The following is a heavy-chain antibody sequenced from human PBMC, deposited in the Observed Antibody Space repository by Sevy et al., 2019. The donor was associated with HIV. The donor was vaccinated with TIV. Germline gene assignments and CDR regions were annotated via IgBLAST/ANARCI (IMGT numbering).Heavy chain of an antibody. D-gene: IGHD2-21*02. J-gene: IGHJ4*02. Sequence: GGSLRLSCAASGFTFSSYAMHWVRQAPGKGLEWVAVISYDGSNKYYADSVKGRFTISRDNSKNTLYLQMSSLRAEDTAVYYCARQAYCGGDCYGYFDYWGQGTLVTVSS. CDR1: GFTFSSYA. CDR3: ARQAYCGGDCYGYFDY. V-gene: IGHV3-30-3*01. CDR2: ISYDGSNK.